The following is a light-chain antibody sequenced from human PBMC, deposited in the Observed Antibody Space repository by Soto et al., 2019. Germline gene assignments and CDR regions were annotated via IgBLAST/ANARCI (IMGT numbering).Light chain of an antibody. V-gene: IGKV3-20*01. CDR3: QQYGSSRWT. CDR1: QSVSSSY. Sequence: EIVLTQSPGTLSLSPGERATLSCRASQSVSSSYLAWYQQKPGQAPRLLIYGASSRATGIPDRFSGSGSGTDFTLTISRLEPEDFAVYYCQQYGSSRWTFGQGTKV. CDR2: GAS. J-gene: IGKJ1*01.